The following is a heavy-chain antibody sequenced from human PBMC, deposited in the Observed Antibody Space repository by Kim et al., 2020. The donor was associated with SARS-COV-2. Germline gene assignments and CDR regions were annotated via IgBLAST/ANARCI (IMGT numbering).Heavy chain of an antibody. V-gene: IGHV4-34*01. D-gene: IGHD4-4*01. Sequence: SETLSLTCAVYGGSFSSYYWSWIRQPPGKGLEWIGEINHSGSTNYNPSLKSRVTISVDTSKNQFSLRLSSVTAADTAVYYCAREPSVTNQNWFEPWGQGT. CDR1: GGSFSSYY. J-gene: IGHJ5*02. CDR2: INHSGST. CDR3: AREPSVTNQNWFEP.